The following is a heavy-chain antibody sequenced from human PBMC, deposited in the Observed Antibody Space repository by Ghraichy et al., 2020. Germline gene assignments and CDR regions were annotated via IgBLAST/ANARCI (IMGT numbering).Heavy chain of an antibody. J-gene: IGHJ4*02. Sequence: SGPTLVKPTQTLTLTCTFSGFSLSTSGMCVSWIRQPPGKALEWLARIDWDDDKYYSTSLKTRLTISKDTSKNQVVLTMTNMDPVDTATYYCARIRRGYGDYGLDYWGQGTLVTVSS. CDR3: ARIRRGYGDYGLDY. CDR2: IDWDDDK. D-gene: IGHD4-17*01. V-gene: IGHV2-70*11. CDR1: GFSLSTSGMC.